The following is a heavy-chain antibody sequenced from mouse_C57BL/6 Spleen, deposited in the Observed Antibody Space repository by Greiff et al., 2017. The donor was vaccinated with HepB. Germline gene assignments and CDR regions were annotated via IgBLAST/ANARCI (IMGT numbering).Heavy chain of an antibody. J-gene: IGHJ4*01. D-gene: IGHD1-1*01. CDR1: GYTFTSYG. CDR2: IYIGNGYT. V-gene: IGHV1-58*01. Sequence: EVKLMESGAELVRPGSSVKMSCKTSGYTFTSYGINWVKQRPGQGLEWIGYIYIGNGYTEYNEKFKGKATLTSDTSSSTAYMQLSSLTSEDSAIYFCARSYYYGSSYRAMDYWGQGTSVTVSS. CDR3: ARSYYYGSSYRAMDY.